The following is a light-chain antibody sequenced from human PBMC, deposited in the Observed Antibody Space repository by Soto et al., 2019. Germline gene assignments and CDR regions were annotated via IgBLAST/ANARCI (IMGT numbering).Light chain of an antibody. CDR3: QQRSNWPWT. CDR1: QSVTTY. Sequence: EILLTQSPDTLSSSPGERATLSCRASQSVTTYLAWYQQKPGQAPRLLIYDVSNRATGIPARFSGSGSGTDFTLTISSLEPADVAIYYCQQRSNWPWTFGQGTKVEIK. V-gene: IGKV3-11*01. J-gene: IGKJ1*01. CDR2: DVS.